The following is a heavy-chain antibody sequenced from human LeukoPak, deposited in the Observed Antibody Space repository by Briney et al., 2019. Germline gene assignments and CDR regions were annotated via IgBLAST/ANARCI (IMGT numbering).Heavy chain of an antibody. CDR3: AKVASGYHFDY. CDR2: ISGSGGNT. CDR1: GFTFSSYG. V-gene: IGHV3-23*01. Sequence: PGGSLRLSCAASGFTFSSYGMSWVRRAPGKGPEWVSGISGSGGNTYYADSVKGRFTISRDNSQNTLYLQMNTLRAEDTAVYYCAKVASGYHFDYWGQGTLVTVSS. J-gene: IGHJ4*02. D-gene: IGHD5-12*01.